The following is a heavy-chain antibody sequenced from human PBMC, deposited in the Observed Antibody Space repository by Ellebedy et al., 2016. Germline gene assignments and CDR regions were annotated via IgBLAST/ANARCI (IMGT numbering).Heavy chain of an antibody. J-gene: IGHJ4*02. CDR1: GGSTSSYF. CDR3: ARVDEVASEYFDL. V-gene: IGHV4-59*01. D-gene: IGHD5-12*01. CDR2: IYYSGDA. Sequence: SETLSPTCTVSGGSTSSYFWSWIRQPPGKGLEWIGYIYYSGDANYNPSLKGRVTISVDTSKNQLSLKLSSVTAADTAVYYCARVDEVASEYFDLWGQGALVTVSS.